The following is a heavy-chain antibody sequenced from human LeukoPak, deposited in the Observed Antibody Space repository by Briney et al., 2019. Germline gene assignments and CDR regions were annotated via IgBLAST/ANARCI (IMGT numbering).Heavy chain of an antibody. CDR2: IIRILGIA. D-gene: IGHD1-1*01. V-gene: IGHV1-69*04. J-gene: IGHJ6*02. Sequence: ASVKVSCKASGYTFTIYGISWVRQAPGQGLEWLGRIIRILGIANYAQKFQGRVTITADKSTSTAYMELSSLRSEDTAVYYCAREPGGQLAAAYYYGMDVWGQGTTVTVSS. CDR1: GYTFTIYG. CDR3: AREPGGQLAAAYYYGMDV.